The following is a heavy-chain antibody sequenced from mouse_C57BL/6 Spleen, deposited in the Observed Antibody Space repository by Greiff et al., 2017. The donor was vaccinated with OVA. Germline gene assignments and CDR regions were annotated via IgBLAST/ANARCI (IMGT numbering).Heavy chain of an antibody. CDR1: GYAFTTYL. CDR3: ARDGAPLSWFAY. D-gene: IGHD1-1*02. Sequence: VHLVESGAELVRPGTSVKVSCKASGYAFTTYLIEWVKQRPGQGLEWIGVINPGSGGTNYNEKFKGKATLTADKSSSTAYMQLSSLTSEDSAVYFCARDGAPLSWFAYWGQGTLVTVSA. CDR2: INPGSGGT. J-gene: IGHJ3*01. V-gene: IGHV1-54*01.